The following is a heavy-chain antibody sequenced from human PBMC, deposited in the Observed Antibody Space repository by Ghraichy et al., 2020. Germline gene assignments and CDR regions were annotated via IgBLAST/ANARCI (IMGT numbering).Heavy chain of an antibody. J-gene: IGHJ4*02. CDR3: ERDLDWVLFDF. D-gene: IGHD2-21*01. CDR2: IKFDGSTV. Sequence: GGSLRLSCAASGFTFSNYWMNGVRHAPGKGLEWLSRIKFDGSTVIYAESVRGRFTISRDNAKNTLFLQMNSLRAEDTAVDYCERDLDWVLFDFWGQGAPVTISS. V-gene: IGHV3-74*01. CDR1: GFTFSNYW.